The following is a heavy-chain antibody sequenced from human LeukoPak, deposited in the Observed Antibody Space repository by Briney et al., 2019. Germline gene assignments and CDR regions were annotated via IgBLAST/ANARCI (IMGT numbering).Heavy chain of an antibody. CDR2: ISGSSGNI. V-gene: IGHV3-23*01. J-gene: IGHJ4*02. CDR1: GFTFSNYA. Sequence: PGGSLRLSCAASGFTFSNYAMNWVRQAPGKGLEWVSGISGSSGNIYYADSVKGRVTISRDNSKSTLYLQMNSLRADDTAIYYCAYGDQFGVFEYWGQGNVVNV. CDR3: AYGDQFGVFEY. D-gene: IGHD2-21*02.